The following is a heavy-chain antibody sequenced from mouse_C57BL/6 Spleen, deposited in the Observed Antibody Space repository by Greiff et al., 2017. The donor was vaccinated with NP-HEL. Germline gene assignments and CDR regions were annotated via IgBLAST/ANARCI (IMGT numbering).Heavy chain of an antibody. V-gene: IGHV1-80*01. J-gene: IGHJ3*01. CDR1: GYAFSSYW. CDR3: ARSGGNYPLAY. CDR2: IYPGAGDT. Sequence: QVQLKESGAELVKPGASVKISCKASGYAFSSYWMNWVKQRPGKGLEWIGQIYPGAGDTNYNGKFKGKATLTADKSSSTAYMQLSSLTSEDSAVYFCARSGGNYPLAYWGQGTLVTVSA. D-gene: IGHD2-1*01.